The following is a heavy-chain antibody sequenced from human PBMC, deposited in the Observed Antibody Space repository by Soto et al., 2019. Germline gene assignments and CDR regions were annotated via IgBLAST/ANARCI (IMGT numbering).Heavy chain of an antibody. V-gene: IGHV4-59*01. CDR3: ARVDSSGSYFDS. CDR2: IYYTGST. Sequence: SETLSLTCTVSGGSISSYFWSWIRQPPGKGLEWIGYIYYTGSTNYNPSLKSRVTISVDTSKNQFSLQLSSVTAADTAMYYCARVDSSGSYFDSWGQGTLVTVSS. J-gene: IGHJ4*02. CDR1: GGSISSYF. D-gene: IGHD3-22*01.